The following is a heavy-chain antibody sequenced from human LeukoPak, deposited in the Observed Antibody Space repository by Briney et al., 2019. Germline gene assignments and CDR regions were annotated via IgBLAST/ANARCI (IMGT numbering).Heavy chain of an antibody. J-gene: IGHJ4*02. CDR2: IWFDGSNK. CDR3: AIDQTRAIAAADTH. V-gene: IGHV3-33*01. D-gene: IGHD6-13*01. CDR1: GFTFSSYG. Sequence: PGGSLRLSCAASGFTFSSYGMHWVRQAPGKGLEWVAVIWFDGSNKYYADSVKGRFTISRDNSKNTLYLQMNSLRAEDTAVYYCAIDQTRAIAAADTHWGQGTLVTVSS.